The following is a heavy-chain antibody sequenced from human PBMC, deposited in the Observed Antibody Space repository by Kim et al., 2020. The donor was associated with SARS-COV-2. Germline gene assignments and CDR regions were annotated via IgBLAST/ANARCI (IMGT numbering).Heavy chain of an antibody. CDR3: AKDLNLGFDS. V-gene: IGHV3-23*01. CDR1: SFTLGHYA. J-gene: IGHJ4*02. CDR2: ISDSGDTT. D-gene: IGHD7-27*01. Sequence: GGSLRLSCAASSFTLGHYAMNWVRQAPGKGLEWISSISDSGDTTYYADAVKGRFTISSDNSKNTLFLQMNSLRADYTAMYYCAKDLNLGFDSWGQGTLVTVSA.